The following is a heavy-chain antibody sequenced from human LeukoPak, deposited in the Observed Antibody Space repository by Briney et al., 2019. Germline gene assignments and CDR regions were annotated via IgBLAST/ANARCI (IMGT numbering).Heavy chain of an antibody. Sequence: GGSLRLSCAASGFTFSSYWMSWVRQAPGKGLEWVANIKQDGSEKYYVDSVKGRFTISNDNAKNSLYLQMNSLRAEDTAVYYCARDGEYSSSSAAFDIWGQGTMVTVSS. CDR1: GFTFSSYW. CDR2: IKQDGSEK. V-gene: IGHV3-7*01. J-gene: IGHJ3*02. CDR3: ARDGEYSSSSAAFDI. D-gene: IGHD6-6*01.